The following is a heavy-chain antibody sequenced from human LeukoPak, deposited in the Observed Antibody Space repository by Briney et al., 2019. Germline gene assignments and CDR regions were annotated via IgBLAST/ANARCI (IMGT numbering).Heavy chain of an antibody. CDR2: IYSGGNT. CDR1: GFTVSSNY. V-gene: IGHV3-53*01. Sequence: GGSLRLSCAASGFTVSSNYMNWVRQAPGKGLEWVSVIYSGGNTYYADSVKGRFTISRDNSKNTLYLQMNNLRVDDTAVYYRARGGSPAASDYWGQGTLVTVSS. J-gene: IGHJ4*02. CDR3: ARGGSPAASDY. D-gene: IGHD2-2*01.